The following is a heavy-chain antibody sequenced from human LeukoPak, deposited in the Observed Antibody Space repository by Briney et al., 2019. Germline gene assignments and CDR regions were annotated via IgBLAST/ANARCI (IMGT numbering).Heavy chain of an antibody. CDR2: INPSGGST. D-gene: IGHD6-13*01. CDR1: GYTFTSYY. V-gene: IGHV1-46*01. CDR3: ARSSRGGSSWYGSRGGVCFDY. J-gene: IGHJ4*02. Sequence: ASVKVSCKASGYTFTSYYMHWVRQAPGQGLEWMGIINPSGGSTSYAQKFQGRVTMTRDTSTSTVYMELSSLRSEDTAVYYCARSSRGGSSWYGSRGGVCFDYWGQGTLVTVSS.